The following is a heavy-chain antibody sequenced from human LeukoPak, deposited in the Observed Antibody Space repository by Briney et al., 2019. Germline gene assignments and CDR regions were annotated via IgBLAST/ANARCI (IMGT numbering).Heavy chain of an antibody. J-gene: IGHJ4*02. CDR2: ISGSGHNT. Sequence: GGSLRLSCAASGFTFSSFAMSWVRQAPGKGLEWVSTISGSGHNTHYADSVKGRFTISRDNSENTLYLQMNSLRAEDTAVYYCAKVRYGDYWVLDYWVQGTLVTVSS. V-gene: IGHV3-23*01. D-gene: IGHD4-17*01. CDR3: AKVRYGDYWVLDY. CDR1: GFTFSSFA.